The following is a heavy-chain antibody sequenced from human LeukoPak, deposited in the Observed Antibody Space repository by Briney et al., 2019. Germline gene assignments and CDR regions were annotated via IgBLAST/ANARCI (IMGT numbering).Heavy chain of an antibody. V-gene: IGHV3-30-3*01. Sequence: GSSVKVSCKASGGTFSSYAMHWVRQAPGKGLEWVAVISYDGSNKYYADSVKGRFTISRDNSKNTLYLQMNSLRAEDTAVYYCARASSGWSFYFDYWGQGTLVTVSS. J-gene: IGHJ4*02. D-gene: IGHD6-19*01. CDR3: ARASSGWSFYFDY. CDR2: ISYDGSNK. CDR1: GGTFSSYA.